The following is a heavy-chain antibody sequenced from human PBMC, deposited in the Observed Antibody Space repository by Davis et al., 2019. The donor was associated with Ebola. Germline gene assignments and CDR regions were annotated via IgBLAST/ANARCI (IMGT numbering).Heavy chain of an antibody. CDR1: GGSFSGYY. CDR2: IYYSGST. Sequence: SETLSLTCAVSGGSFSGYYWSWIRQPPGKGLEWIGYIYYSGSTNYNPPLKSRVTISVDTSKNQFSLKLSSVTAADTAVDYCARSTTYYYDSSGYYLYWYFDLWGRGTLVTVSS. V-gene: IGHV4-59*01. J-gene: IGHJ2*01. CDR3: ARSTTYYYDSSGYYLYWYFDL. D-gene: IGHD3-22*01.